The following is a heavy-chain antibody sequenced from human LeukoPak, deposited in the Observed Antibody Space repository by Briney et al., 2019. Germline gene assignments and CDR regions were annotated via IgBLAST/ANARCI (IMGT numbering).Heavy chain of an antibody. CDR2: IHYSGST. CDR3: ARCFSSGYYSPFDY. D-gene: IGHD3-22*01. CDR1: GGSISSGDYF. Sequence: SQTLSLTCTVSGGSISSGDYFWSWIRQPPGKGLEWIGYIHYSGSTYYNPSLKSRATISVDTSKNQFALKLSSVTGADTAVYYCARCFSSGYYSPFDYWGQGILVTVSP. V-gene: IGHV4-30-4*08. J-gene: IGHJ4*02.